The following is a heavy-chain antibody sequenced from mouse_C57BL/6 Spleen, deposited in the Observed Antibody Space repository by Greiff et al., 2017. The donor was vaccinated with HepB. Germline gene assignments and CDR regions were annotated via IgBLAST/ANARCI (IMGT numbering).Heavy chain of an antibody. Sequence: EESGPGLVKPSQSLSLTCSVTGYSITSGYYWNWIRQFPGNKLEWMGYISYDGSNNYNPSLKNRISITRDTSKNQFFLKLNSVTTEDTATYYCARSTMVTYYAMDYWGQGTSVTVSS. CDR1: GYSITSGYY. D-gene: IGHD2-2*01. CDR3: ARSTMVTYYAMDY. J-gene: IGHJ4*01. V-gene: IGHV3-6*01. CDR2: ISYDGSN.